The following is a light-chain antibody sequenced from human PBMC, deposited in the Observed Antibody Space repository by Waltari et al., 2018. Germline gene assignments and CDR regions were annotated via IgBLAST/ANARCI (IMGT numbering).Light chain of an antibody. CDR3: MQGTHWPFT. CDR1: QSLVYSDGNTI. V-gene: IGKV2-30*01. CDR2: EVS. Sequence: DVVMTQSPLSLPVTLGQPASISCSSSQSLVYSDGNTILNWFHQRPGQSPRRLIYEVSNRAAGVPDRFSGSGSGTDFTLKISRLEAEDVGIYYCMQGTHWPFTFGQGTRLEIK. J-gene: IGKJ5*01.